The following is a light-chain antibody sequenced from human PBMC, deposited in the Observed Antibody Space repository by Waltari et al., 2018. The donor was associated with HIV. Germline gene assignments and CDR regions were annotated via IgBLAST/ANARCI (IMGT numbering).Light chain of an antibody. CDR1: SSNIGAGSD. V-gene: IGLV1-40*01. Sequence: QSVLTQPPSVSGAPGQRVTISCTGRSSNIGAGSDAHSYQQLPGAAPKLLIYGSEYRPSGVPDRCACSRSGSAASLAITGLQAEDEADYYCQSYDSSLSDWVFGGGTKLTVL. CDR2: GSE. J-gene: IGLJ3*02. CDR3: QSYDSSLSDWV.